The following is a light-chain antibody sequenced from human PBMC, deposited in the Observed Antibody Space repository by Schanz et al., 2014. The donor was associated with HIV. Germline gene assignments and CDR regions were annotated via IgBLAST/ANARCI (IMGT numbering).Light chain of an antibody. CDR2: GAS. V-gene: IGKV3-15*01. J-gene: IGKJ2*01. Sequence: VLMQSPGTLSLSPGEGATLSCRASQSASINLAWYQQKPGQAPRLLIYGASTRATGIPARFSGSGSGTEFTLTISSLQSEDFAVYFCQQYGNWPPYTFGQGTKLEIK. CDR1: QSASIN. CDR3: QQYGNWPPYT.